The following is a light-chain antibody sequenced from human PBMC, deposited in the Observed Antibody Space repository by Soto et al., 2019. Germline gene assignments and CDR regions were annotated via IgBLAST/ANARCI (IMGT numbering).Light chain of an antibody. CDR3: QHYNAFPWP. CDR1: QSIRNW. J-gene: IGKJ1*01. CDR2: GAS. V-gene: IGKV1-5*01. Sequence: EIQMTQSPSTLSGNVGDRVTITCRASQSIRNWLAWYQDKPGKAPKLLIYGASSLESGVLSRFSGSGSGTEFTLTIGGLQPDDFATYYCQHYNAFPWPFGQGTNVDVK.